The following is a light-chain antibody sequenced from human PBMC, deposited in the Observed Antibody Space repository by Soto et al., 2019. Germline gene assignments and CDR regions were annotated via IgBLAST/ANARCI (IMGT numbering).Light chain of an antibody. J-gene: IGKJ2*01. CDR2: GAS. Sequence: SVTLSCRAGQGVNTTSDWYQKKPGQAPRLLIYGASSRDTGIPDRFSGDGSGEEFTLTISSLQPEDFVVYLCEDYGDLLMPFGEGTKLE. CDR3: EDYGDLLMP. V-gene: IGKV3-20*01. CDR1: QGVNTTS.